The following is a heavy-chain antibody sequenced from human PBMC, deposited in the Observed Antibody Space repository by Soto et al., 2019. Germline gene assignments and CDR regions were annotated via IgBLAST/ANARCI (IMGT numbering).Heavy chain of an antibody. J-gene: IGHJ3*02. D-gene: IGHD2-15*01. CDR2: MNPNSGNT. CDR1: GYTFTSYD. CDR3: TSDVSGGADAFDI. Sequence: QVQLVQSGAEVKKPGASVKVSCKASGYTFTSYDINWVRQATGQGLEWMGWMNPNSGNTDYAQKFQGRVTMTRNTSISTAYMELSSLRSTDTVVYYCTSDVSGGADAFDIWGQGTMVTVSS. V-gene: IGHV1-8*01.